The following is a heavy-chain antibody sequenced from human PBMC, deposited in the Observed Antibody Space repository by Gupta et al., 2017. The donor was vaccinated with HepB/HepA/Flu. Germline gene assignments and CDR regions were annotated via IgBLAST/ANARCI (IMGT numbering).Heavy chain of an antibody. CDR3: AKDRGVEWDLLNAFDM. J-gene: IGHJ3*02. CDR2: ISYDGSDE. D-gene: IGHD3-3*01. CDR1: EFTLSAYA. Sequence: QVQVVESGGGVVQPGRSLRLSCVASEFTLSAYAVHWVRQAPGKGLEWVTFISYDGSDESYADSVKGRFAISRDNSKNTVYLQMNSLRTEDTGVYYCAKDRGVEWDLLNAFDMWGQGTMVTVSS. V-gene: IGHV3-30*18.